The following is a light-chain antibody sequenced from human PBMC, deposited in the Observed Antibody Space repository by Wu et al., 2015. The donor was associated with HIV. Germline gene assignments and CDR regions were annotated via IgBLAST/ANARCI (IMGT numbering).Light chain of an antibody. CDR1: QSVSSH. V-gene: IGKV3-11*01. CDR2: GAS. J-gene: IGKJ5*01. CDR3: QQNNNWPLT. Sequence: EIVLTQSPDTLSLSPGERATLSCRASQSVSSHLAWYQQKPGQAPRLLIYGASNRATDIPARFSGSGSGTDFTLTISSLEPEDLAIYYCQQNNNWPLTLGQGTRLEIK.